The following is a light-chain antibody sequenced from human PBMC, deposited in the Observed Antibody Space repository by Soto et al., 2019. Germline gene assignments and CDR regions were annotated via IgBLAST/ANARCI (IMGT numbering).Light chain of an antibody. CDR2: EVS. V-gene: IGLV2-14*01. CDR3: SSYTSSSTWV. Sequence: QSALTQPASVSGSPGQSITISCTGTSSDVGAYNYVSWYQQHPGKAPKLMIYEVSNRPSGVSDRFSGSRSGNTASLTISALQAEDESDYYCSSYTSSSTWVFGGGTKLTVL. CDR1: SSDVGAYNY. J-gene: IGLJ3*02.